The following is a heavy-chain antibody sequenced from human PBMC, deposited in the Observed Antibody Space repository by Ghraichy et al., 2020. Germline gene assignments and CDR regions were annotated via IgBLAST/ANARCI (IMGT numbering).Heavy chain of an antibody. Sequence: GGSLRLSCAASGFTVSSNYMSWVRQAPGRGLEWVLVIYSGGKTYYAESVKGRFTISRDNSKNTLYLQMNTLRVDDTAVYYCAREDPDYRTYGMDVWGRGTTVTVSS. D-gene: IGHD4-11*01. CDR1: GFTVSSNY. CDR3: AREDPDYRTYGMDV. CDR2: IYSGGKT. V-gene: IGHV3-53*01. J-gene: IGHJ6*02.